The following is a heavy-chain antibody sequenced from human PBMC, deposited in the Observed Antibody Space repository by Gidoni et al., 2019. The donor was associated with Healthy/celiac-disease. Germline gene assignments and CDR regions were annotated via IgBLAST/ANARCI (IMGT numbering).Heavy chain of an antibody. CDR3: ARRGSHGPHAVFDP. CDR2: IYYSGST. J-gene: IGHJ5*02. V-gene: IGHV4-59*01. Sequence: QVQLQESGPGLVKPSETLSLTCTVSGGSISSYYWSWIRQPPGKGLEWIGYIYYSGSTNYNPSLKSRVTISVDTSKNQFSLKLSSVTAADTAVYYCARRGSHGPHAVFDPWGQGTLVTVSS. CDR1: GGSISSYY. D-gene: IGHD3-10*01.